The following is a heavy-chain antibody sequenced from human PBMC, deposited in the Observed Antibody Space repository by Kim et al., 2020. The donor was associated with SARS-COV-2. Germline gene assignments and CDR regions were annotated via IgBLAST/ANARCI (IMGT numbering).Heavy chain of an antibody. D-gene: IGHD1-26*01. Sequence: SETLSLTCAVYGGSFSGYYWSWIRQPPGKGLEWIGEINHSGSTNYNPSLKSRVTISVDTSKNQFSLKLSSVTAADTAVYYCARLLWPFDYWGQGTLVTVSS. CDR1: GGSFSGYY. CDR3: ARLLWPFDY. V-gene: IGHV4-34*01. J-gene: IGHJ4*02. CDR2: INHSGST.